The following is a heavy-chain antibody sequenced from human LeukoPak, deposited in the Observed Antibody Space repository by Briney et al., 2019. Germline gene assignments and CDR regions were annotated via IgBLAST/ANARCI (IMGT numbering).Heavy chain of an antibody. Sequence: SETLSLTCTVSGGSISSGDYYWSWIRQPPGEGLEWIGYIYYSGSTYYNPSLKSRVTISVDTSKNQFSLKLSSVTAADTAVYYCASRGVLWFGELSGRDYWGQGTLVTVSS. D-gene: IGHD3-10*01. V-gene: IGHV4-30-4*01. CDR1: GGSISSGDYY. J-gene: IGHJ4*02. CDR2: IYYSGST. CDR3: ASRGVLWFGELSGRDY.